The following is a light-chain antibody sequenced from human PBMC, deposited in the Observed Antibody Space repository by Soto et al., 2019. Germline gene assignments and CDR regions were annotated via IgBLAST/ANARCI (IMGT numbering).Light chain of an antibody. CDR1: QSVRSY. CDR3: QQYAGSPRT. V-gene: IGKV3-20*01. Sequence: EILLTQSPDTLSLSPGERATLSCRASQSVRSYLAWYQQKPGQAPRLLIYSASRRATGIPDRFTGSGSGTDFTLTINRVEPEDFAVYFCQQYAGSPRTFGQGTKVDIK. CDR2: SAS. J-gene: IGKJ1*01.